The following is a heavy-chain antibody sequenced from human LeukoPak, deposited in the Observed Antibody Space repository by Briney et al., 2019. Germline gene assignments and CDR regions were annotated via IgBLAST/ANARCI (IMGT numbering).Heavy chain of an antibody. J-gene: IGHJ4*02. CDR2: ISRSGSTI. CDR1: GFTFSDYY. Sequence: GGSLRLSCAASGFTFSDYYMSWIRQAPGKGLEWLSYISRSGSTIYYADSVKGRFTISRDNAKNSLYLQMNSLRAEATAVYYCARANKWEPVDCWGQGTLVTVSS. V-gene: IGHV3-11*01. CDR3: ARANKWEPVDC. D-gene: IGHD1-26*01.